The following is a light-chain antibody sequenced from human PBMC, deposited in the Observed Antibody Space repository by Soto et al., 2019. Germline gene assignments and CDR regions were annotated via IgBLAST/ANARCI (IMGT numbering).Light chain of an antibody. CDR1: QRVLKNSNEKNC. J-gene: IGKJ1*01. CDR3: QQYYSTPRT. CDR2: WAS. Sequence: DIVMTQSPDSLSVSLGERATINCKSSQRVLKNSNEKNCLAWYQQKPGQPPKLLIYWASTRESGVPDRFSGSGSGADFTLTISSLQAEDVAVYYCQQYYSTPRTFGQGTKVEIK. V-gene: IGKV4-1*01.